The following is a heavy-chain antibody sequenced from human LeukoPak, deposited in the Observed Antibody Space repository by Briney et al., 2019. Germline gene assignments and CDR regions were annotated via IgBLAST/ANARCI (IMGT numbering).Heavy chain of an antibody. CDR3: AKGPWLAYPYYFDY. V-gene: IGHV3-53*01. J-gene: IGHJ4*02. D-gene: IGHD6-19*01. CDR2: IYSGGRT. Sequence: PGGSLRLSCAASGFTVSTNYMSWVRQAPGKGLEWVSVIYSGGRTYYTDSVKGRFTIPRDNSKNTLYLQMNSLRAEDTAVYYCAKGPWLAYPYYFDYWGQGTLVTVSS. CDR1: GFTVSTNY.